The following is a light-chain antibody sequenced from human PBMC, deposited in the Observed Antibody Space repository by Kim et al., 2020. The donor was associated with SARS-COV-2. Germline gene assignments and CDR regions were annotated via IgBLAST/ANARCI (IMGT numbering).Light chain of an antibody. CDR3: QSADSSDTSPDWV. J-gene: IGLJ3*02. CDR1: ALPKQY. Sequence: SYELTQPPSVSVSPGQTARITCSGDALPKQYAYWYQQKPGQAPVLVIYKDTERPSGIPERFSGSSSGTTVTLTISGVQAEDEADYYCQSADSSDTSPDWVFGGGTQLTVL. CDR2: KDT. V-gene: IGLV3-25*03.